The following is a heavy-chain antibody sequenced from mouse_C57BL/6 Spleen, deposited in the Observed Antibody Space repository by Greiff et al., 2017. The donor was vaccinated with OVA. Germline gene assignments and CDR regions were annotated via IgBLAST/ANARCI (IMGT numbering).Heavy chain of an antibody. J-gene: IGHJ2*01. CDR2: LNPYNGGT. CDR3: ARRGRDSSGPHFDY. CDR1: GYTFTDYS. Sequence: VQLQQSGPVLVKPGASVKMSFKASGYTFTDYSLNWVKQSHGNSLSWIGVLNPYNGGTSYNQKFKGKATLTVDKSSSTAYMELNSLTSEDSAVYYCARRGRDSSGPHFDYWGQGTTLTVSS. V-gene: IGHV1-19*01. D-gene: IGHD3-2*02.